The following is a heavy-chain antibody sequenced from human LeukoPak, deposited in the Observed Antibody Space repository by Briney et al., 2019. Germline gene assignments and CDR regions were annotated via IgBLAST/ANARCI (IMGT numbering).Heavy chain of an antibody. CDR2: ISSSSSYI. Sequence: GGSLRLSCAASGFTFSSYSMNWVRQAPGKGLEWVSSISSSSSYIYYADSVKGRFTISRDNAKNSLYLQMNSLRAEDTAVYYCAGDGVPNWGFFDYWGQGTLVTVSS. CDR3: AGDGVPNWGFFDY. V-gene: IGHV3-21*01. J-gene: IGHJ4*02. D-gene: IGHD7-27*01. CDR1: GFTFSSYS.